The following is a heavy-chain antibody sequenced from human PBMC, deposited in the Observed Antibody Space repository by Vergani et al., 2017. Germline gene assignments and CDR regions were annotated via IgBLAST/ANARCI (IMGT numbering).Heavy chain of an antibody. CDR1: GGSISSGSYY. Sequence: QVQLQESGPGLVRPSQTLSLTCTVSGGSISSGSYYWSWFRQPAGKGLEWIGRFYTGGGTSDNPSLKSRVTISVDTSKNQFSLQLSSVTAADTAVYYCARDPLYSTTWPFRLLDMDVWGQGTTVTVSS. J-gene: IGHJ6*02. D-gene: IGHD6-13*01. V-gene: IGHV4-61*02. CDR2: FYTGGGT. CDR3: ARDPLYSTTWPFRLLDMDV.